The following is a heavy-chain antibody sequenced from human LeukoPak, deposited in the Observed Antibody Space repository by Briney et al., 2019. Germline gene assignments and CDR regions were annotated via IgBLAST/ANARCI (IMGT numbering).Heavy chain of an antibody. J-gene: IGHJ4*02. V-gene: IGHV1-2*02. CDR3: ARAAHSSSWYYY. D-gene: IGHD6-13*01. Sequence: ASVKVSCKASGYTFTGYYMHWVRQAPGQGLEWMGWINPNSGGTNYAQKFQGRVTMTRDTSISTAYVELSRLRSDDTAVYYCARAAHSSSWYYYWGQGTLVTVSS. CDR2: INPNSGGT. CDR1: GYTFTGYY.